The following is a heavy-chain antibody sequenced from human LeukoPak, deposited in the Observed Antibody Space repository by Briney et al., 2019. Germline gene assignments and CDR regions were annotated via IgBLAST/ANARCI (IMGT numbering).Heavy chain of an antibody. Sequence: GGSLRLSCAASGFTFSSYSMNWVRQAPGKGLEWVSSISSSSSYIYYADSVKGRFTISRDNSKNTLSLEMNSLRAEDTAVYYCARYYYGSGSDYWGQGTLVTVSS. D-gene: IGHD3-10*01. V-gene: IGHV3-21*01. CDR3: ARYYYGSGSDY. J-gene: IGHJ4*02. CDR1: GFTFSSYS. CDR2: ISSSSSYI.